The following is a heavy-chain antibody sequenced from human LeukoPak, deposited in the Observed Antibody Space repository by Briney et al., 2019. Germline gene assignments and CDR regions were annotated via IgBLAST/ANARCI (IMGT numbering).Heavy chain of an antibody. CDR3: ARGHTGQNWFDP. V-gene: IGHV4-61*02. CDR2: IHVTGRT. CDR1: GASISSGNYY. J-gene: IGHJ5*02. Sequence: SQTLSLTCTVSGASISSGNYYWSWVRQTAGKGLEWIGRIHVTGRTDYNPSLKSRVTVSLDTAKNQYSLQLSSVSAADTAIYYCARGHTGQNWFDPWGQGTLVTVSS. D-gene: IGHD2-8*02.